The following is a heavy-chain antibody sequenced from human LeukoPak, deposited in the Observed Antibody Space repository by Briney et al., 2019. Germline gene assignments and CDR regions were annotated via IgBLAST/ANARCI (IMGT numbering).Heavy chain of an antibody. J-gene: IGHJ4*02. CDR2: MYITGDT. Sequence: PSETLSLTCTVSGGSISSYYWSWIRQPAGKGLEWIGRMYITGDTNYNPSLKSRVTMSLDTSKNQFSLKLRSVTAADTAVYYCARGGVMYGDYWGQGTLVTVSS. D-gene: IGHD3-16*01. V-gene: IGHV4-4*07. CDR3: ARGGVMYGDY. CDR1: GGSISSYY.